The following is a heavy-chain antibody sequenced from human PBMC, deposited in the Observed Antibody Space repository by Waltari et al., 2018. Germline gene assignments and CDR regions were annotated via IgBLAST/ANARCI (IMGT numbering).Heavy chain of an antibody. J-gene: IGHJ5*02. Sequence: QVQLVQSGAEVKKPGSSVKVSCKASGGTFSSYAISWVRQAPGQGLEWMGRINPNSGGTNYAQKFQGRVTMTRDTSISTAYMELSRLRSDDTAVYYCARAMVAARNWFDPWGQGTLVTVSS. D-gene: IGHD2-15*01. CDR2: INPNSGGT. V-gene: IGHV1-2*06. CDR3: ARAMVAARNWFDP. CDR1: GGTFSSYA.